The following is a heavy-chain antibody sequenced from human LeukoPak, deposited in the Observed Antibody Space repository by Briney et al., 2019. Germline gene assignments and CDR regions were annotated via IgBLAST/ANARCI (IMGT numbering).Heavy chain of an antibody. J-gene: IGHJ4*02. CDR3: ARADGSVWPTGEFDY. CDR2: IHPTAVST. CDR1: GYSFTSHQ. Sequence: ASVTVSCKASGYSFTSHQMHWVRQAPGQGLEWMGLIHPTAVSTYSAQKFQGRVTMTRDMSTSTVYMKLSSLRSDDTAVYYCARADGSVWPTGEFDYWGQGTLVTVSS. V-gene: IGHV1-46*01. D-gene: IGHD6-19*01.